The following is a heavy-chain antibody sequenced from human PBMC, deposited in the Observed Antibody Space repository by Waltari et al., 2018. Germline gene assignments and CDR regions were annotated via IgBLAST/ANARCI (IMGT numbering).Heavy chain of an antibody. V-gene: IGHV4-39*07. CDR3: ARISGPTEIDY. CDR1: GGSISSSSYY. CDR2: IYYSGIA. J-gene: IGHJ4*02. Sequence: QLQLQESGPGLVKPSETLSLTCTVSGGSISSSSYYLGWIRQPPGKGLELIGSIYYSGIASSTPSLKSRVTISVDTSTNQFSLKLSSVTAADTAVYYCARISGPTEIDYWGQGTLVTVSS. D-gene: IGHD3-3*01.